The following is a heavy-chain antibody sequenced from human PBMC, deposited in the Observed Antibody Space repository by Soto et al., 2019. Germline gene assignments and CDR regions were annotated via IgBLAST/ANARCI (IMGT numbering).Heavy chain of an antibody. CDR3: ARELSYDYIWGSYRSRAFDI. V-gene: IGHV3-33*01. CDR2: IWYDGSNK. D-gene: IGHD3-16*02. CDR1: GFTFSSYG. J-gene: IGHJ3*02. Sequence: QVQLVESGGGVVQPGRSLRLSCAASGFTFSSYGMHWVRQAPGKGLEWAAVIWYDGSNKYYADSVKGRFTISRDNSKNTLYLQMNSLRAEDTAGYYCARELSYDYIWGSYRSRAFDIWGQGTMVTVSS.